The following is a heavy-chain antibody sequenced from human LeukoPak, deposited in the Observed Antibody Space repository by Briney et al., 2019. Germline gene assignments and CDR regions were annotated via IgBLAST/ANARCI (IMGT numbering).Heavy chain of an antibody. J-gene: IGHJ6*03. Sequence: ASVKVSCKASGYKFTNYAISWVRQAPGQGLEWMGGIIPIFGTANYAQKFQGRVTITADESTSTAYMELSSLRSEDTAVYYCARNGYDYVWGSYRYYYYYYMDVWGKGTTVTISS. CDR2: IIPIFGTA. D-gene: IGHD3-16*02. V-gene: IGHV1-69*13. CDR1: GYKFTNYA. CDR3: ARNGYDYVWGSYRYYYYYYMDV.